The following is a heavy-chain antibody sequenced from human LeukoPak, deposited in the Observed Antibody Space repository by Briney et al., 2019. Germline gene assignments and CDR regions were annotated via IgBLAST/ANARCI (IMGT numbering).Heavy chain of an antibody. Sequence: SETLSLTCTVSGGSISSYYWSWIRQPPGKGLEWIGYIYYSGSTNYNPSLKSRVTISVDTSKNQFSLKLSSVTAADTAVYYCARRTYCYDSSGQYFDIWGQGTMVTVSS. D-gene: IGHD3-22*01. J-gene: IGHJ3*02. V-gene: IGHV4-59*01. CDR1: GGSISSYY. CDR2: IYYSGST. CDR3: ARRTYCYDSSGQYFDI.